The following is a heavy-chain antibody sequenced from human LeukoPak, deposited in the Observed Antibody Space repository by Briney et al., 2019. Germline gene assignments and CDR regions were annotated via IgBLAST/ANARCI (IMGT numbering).Heavy chain of an antibody. V-gene: IGHV3-30*18. J-gene: IGHJ4*02. CDR1: GFSFISYG. D-gene: IGHD4-17*01. CDR3: AKRPSDYGDYVTYFDY. CDR2: ISDDGRNK. Sequence: GGSLTLFCAASGFSFISYGMHWVRQAPGKGLEWVGVISDDGRNKKYADSVKGRFTISRDNSKDTLYLQMNSLRDEDTAVYYCAKRPSDYGDYVTYFDYWGQGTLVTVSS.